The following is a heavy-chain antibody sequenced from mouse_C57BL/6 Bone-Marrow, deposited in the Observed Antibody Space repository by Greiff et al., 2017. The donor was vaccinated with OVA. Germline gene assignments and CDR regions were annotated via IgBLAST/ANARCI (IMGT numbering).Heavy chain of an antibody. V-gene: IGHV1-63*01. CDR2: IYPGGGYT. CDR1: GYTFTNYW. CDR3: YGYGFAY. D-gene: IGHD2-2*01. Sequence: VKLMESGAELVRPGTSVKMSCKASGYTFTNYWIGWAKQRPGHGLEWIGDIYPGGGYTNYNEKFKGKATLTADKSSSTAYMQFSSLTFEDSAIYYCYGYGFAYWGQGTLVTVSA. J-gene: IGHJ3*01.